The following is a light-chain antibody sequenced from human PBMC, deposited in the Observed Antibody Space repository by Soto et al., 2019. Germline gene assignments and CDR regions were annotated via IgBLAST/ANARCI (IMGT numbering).Light chain of an antibody. V-gene: IGKV3-20*01. CDR3: QVYNNWPQT. CDR2: GAS. Sequence: VLKISPCTRYLSKRERATLSWSASQSVSSSYLAWYQQKPGQAPRLLIYGASSRATGIPDRFSGSGSGTDFTLTISSLQSEDFAVYYCQVYNNWPQTFGQG. J-gene: IGKJ1*01. CDR1: QSVSSSY.